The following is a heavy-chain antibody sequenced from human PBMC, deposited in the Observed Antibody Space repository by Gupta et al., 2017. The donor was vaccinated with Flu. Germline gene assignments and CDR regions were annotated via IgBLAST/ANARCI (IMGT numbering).Heavy chain of an antibody. CDR2: IYYSGTT. D-gene: IGHD5-24*01. CDR3: ARGRVRDYAYREFDA. Sequence: QVQLQESGPGLVKPSGTLTLTCAVSDGSISGNNWWTWIRQSPGKGLEWIGEIYYSGTTTHNPSHQSRVGISVDKAKNQFSLKMFSVTAADTAGYYCARGRVRDYAYREFDAGGQGTLVTFSS. V-gene: IGHV4-4*02. J-gene: IGHJ4*02. CDR1: DGSISGNNW.